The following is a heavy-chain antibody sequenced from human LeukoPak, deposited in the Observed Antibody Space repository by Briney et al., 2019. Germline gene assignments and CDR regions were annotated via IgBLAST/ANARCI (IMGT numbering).Heavy chain of an antibody. J-gene: IGHJ4*02. D-gene: IGHD6-13*01. Sequence: GASVKVSCKASGYTFSNYDINWVRQATGQGLEWMGWMNPNSGNTGYTQNFQGRVTMTRSTSISTAYMDLSSLRSEDTAVYYCARGVKGQQLGYWGQGTLVTVSS. CDR2: MNPNSGNT. V-gene: IGHV1-8*01. CDR1: GYTFSNYD. CDR3: ARGVKGQQLGY.